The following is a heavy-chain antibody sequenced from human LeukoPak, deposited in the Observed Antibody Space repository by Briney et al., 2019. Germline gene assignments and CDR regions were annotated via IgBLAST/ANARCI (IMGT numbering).Heavy chain of an antibody. Sequence: PGGSLRLSCAASGFTFGSYAMHWVRQAPGKGLEWVAVIWYDGSNKYYADSVKGRFTISRDNSKNTLYLQMNSLRAEDTAVYYCARDDSGYYDTLFDYWGQGTLVTVSS. CDR3: ARDDSGYYDTLFDY. V-gene: IGHV3-33*08. CDR2: IWYDGSNK. J-gene: IGHJ4*02. CDR1: GFTFGSYA. D-gene: IGHD3-22*01.